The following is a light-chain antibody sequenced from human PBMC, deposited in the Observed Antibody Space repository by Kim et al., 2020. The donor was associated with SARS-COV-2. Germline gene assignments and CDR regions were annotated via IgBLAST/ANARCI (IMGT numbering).Light chain of an antibody. Sequence: SVTSSCTGTSRDVGDYNYVSWYQHHPGKAPKLMIYEVTKRPSGVPDRFSGSKSGNTASLTVSGLQAEDEADYYCGSYVGNNNFVFGTGTKVTVL. CDR2: EVT. CDR3: GSYVGNNNFV. CDR1: SRDVGDYNY. V-gene: IGLV2-8*01. J-gene: IGLJ1*01.